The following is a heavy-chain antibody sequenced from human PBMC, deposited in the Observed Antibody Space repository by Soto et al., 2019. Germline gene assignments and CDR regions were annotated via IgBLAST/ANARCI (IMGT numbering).Heavy chain of an antibody. CDR3: AKAKRLVVVPDVDY. CDR2: TSGSGGTT. CDR1: GFAFSTYG. D-gene: IGHD2-8*02. Sequence: EVQLLESGGGLVQPGGSLRLSCVASGFAFSTYGMSWVRQAPGKGLEWVSVTSGSGGTTYYADSVQGRFIISRDNSKNTLYLQMNSLRAEDTNVYYCAKAKRLVVVPDVDYWGQGTLVTVSS. J-gene: IGHJ4*02. V-gene: IGHV3-23*01.